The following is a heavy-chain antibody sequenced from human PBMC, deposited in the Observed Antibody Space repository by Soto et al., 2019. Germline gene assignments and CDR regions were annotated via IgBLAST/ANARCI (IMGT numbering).Heavy chain of an antibody. D-gene: IGHD6-13*01. V-gene: IGHV1-69*06. CDR3: ARSLSKLAAAGIIDY. Sequence: VQLVESGGGLVKPGGSLRLSCAASGFTFSSYAISWVRQAPGQGLEWMGGIIPIFGTANYAQKFQGRVTITADKSTSTAYMELSSLRSEDTAVYYCARSLSKLAAAGIIDYWGQGTLVTVSS. CDR1: GFTFSSYA. J-gene: IGHJ4*02. CDR2: IIPIFGTA.